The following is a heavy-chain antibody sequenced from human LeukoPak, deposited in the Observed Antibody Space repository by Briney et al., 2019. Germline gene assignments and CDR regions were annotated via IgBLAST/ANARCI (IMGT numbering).Heavy chain of an antibody. V-gene: IGHV4-39*01. D-gene: IGHD6-13*01. CDR2: IYYSGST. Sequence: SETLSLTCTVSGGSISSSSYYWGWIRQPPGKGLEWIGSIYYSGSTYYNPSLKSRVTISVDTSKNQFSLKLSSVTAADTAVYYCARVFREQLPYFDYWGQGTLVTVSS. CDR3: ARVFREQLPYFDY. J-gene: IGHJ4*02. CDR1: GGSISSSSYY.